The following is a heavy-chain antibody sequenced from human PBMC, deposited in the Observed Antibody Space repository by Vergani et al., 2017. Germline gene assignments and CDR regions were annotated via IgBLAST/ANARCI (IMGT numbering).Heavy chain of an antibody. D-gene: IGHD4-23*01. CDR3: AKDSYGGKVYYFDY. Sequence: VQLQESGPGLVKPSQTLSLTCTVSGGSISSGGYYWSWIRQPPGKGLEWVSAISGSGGSTYYADSVKGRFTISRDNSKNTLYLQMNSLRAEDTAVYYCAKDSYGGKVYYFDYWGQGTLVTVSS. J-gene: IGHJ4*02. CDR2: ISGSGGST. CDR1: GGSISSGGYY. V-gene: IGHV3-23*01.